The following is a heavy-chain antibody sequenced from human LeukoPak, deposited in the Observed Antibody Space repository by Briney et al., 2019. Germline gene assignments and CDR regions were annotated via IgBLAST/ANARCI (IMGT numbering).Heavy chain of an antibody. Sequence: GGSLRLSFAASGFTFSSYAMHWVRQAPGKGLEWVAVISYDGSNKYYADSVKGRFTISRDNSKNTLYLQMNSLRAEDTAVYYCARVDSSYCSTTSCLDDYWGQGTLVTVSS. CDR2: ISYDGSNK. V-gene: IGHV3-30*04. CDR3: ARVDSSYCSTTSCLDDY. J-gene: IGHJ4*02. D-gene: IGHD2-2*01. CDR1: GFTFSSYA.